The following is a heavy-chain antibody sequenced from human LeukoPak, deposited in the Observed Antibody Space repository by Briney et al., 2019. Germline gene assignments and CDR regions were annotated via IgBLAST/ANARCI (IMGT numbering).Heavy chain of an antibody. CDR3: AGGDCSGGSCDAFDI. CDR2: IYHSGST. Sequence: SQTLSLTCAVSGGSISSGGYSWSWIRQPPGKGLEWIGYIYHSGSTYYNPSLKSRVTISVDRSKNQFSLKLSSVTAADTAVYYCAGGDCSGGSCDAFDIWGQGTMVTVSS. V-gene: IGHV4-30-2*01. D-gene: IGHD2-15*01. J-gene: IGHJ3*02. CDR1: GGSISSGGYS.